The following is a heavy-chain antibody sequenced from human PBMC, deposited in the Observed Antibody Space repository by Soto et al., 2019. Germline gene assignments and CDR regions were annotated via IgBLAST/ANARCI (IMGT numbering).Heavy chain of an antibody. CDR3: AEPKGTDTAEYFQH. V-gene: IGHV3-30*18. J-gene: IGHJ1*01. D-gene: IGHD1-1*01. CDR2: ISYDGSNK. Sequence: GGSLRLSRAASGFTFSSYGMHWVRQAPGKGLEWVAVISYDGSNKYYADSVKGRFTISRDNSKNTLYLQMNSLRAEDTAVYYCAEPKGTDTAEYFQHWGQGTLVTVSS. CDR1: GFTFSSYG.